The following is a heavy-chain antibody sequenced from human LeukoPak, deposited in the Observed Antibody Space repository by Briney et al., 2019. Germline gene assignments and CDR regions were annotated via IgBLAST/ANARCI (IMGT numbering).Heavy chain of an antibody. V-gene: IGHV3-23*01. CDR2: ISSTGSSI. CDR3: AKDRHSSSWTHFDY. CDR1: GFTFRSYM. Sequence: GGSLRLSCAASGFTFRSYMMSWVRQAPGKGLEWISYISSTGSSIYYADSVKGRFTISRDNSKNTLYLQMNSLRAEDTAVYYCAKDRHSSSWTHFDYWGQGTLVTVSS. J-gene: IGHJ4*02. D-gene: IGHD6-13*01.